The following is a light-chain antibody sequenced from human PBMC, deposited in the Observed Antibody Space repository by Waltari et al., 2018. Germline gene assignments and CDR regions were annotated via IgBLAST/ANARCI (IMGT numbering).Light chain of an antibody. J-gene: IGKJ1*01. CDR2: WAS. V-gene: IGKV4-1*01. CDR1: QSVLYSSNNKNY. Sequence: DIVMTQSPDSLAVSLGERVTSHCKSSQSVLYSSNNKNYLAWYQQKPGQPPKLLIYWASTRESGVPDRFSGSGSGTDFTLTISSLQAEDVAVYYCQQYYSTPPAFGQGTKVEIK. CDR3: QQYYSTPPA.